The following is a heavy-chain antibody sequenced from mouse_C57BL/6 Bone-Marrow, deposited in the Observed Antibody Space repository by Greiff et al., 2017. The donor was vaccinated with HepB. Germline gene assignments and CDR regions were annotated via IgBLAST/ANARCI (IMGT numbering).Heavy chain of an antibody. V-gene: IGHV1-4*01. J-gene: IGHJ2*01. CDR1: GYTFSSYT. D-gene: IGHD2-4*01. Sequence: SGAELARPGASVKMSCKASGYTFSSYTMHWVKQRPGQGLEWIGYFNPSSGYTKYNQKFKDKATLTADESSSTAYMQLRSLTSEDSAVYYCAFYDYDYFDYWGQGTTLTVSS. CDR3: AFYDYDYFDY. CDR2: FNPSSGYT.